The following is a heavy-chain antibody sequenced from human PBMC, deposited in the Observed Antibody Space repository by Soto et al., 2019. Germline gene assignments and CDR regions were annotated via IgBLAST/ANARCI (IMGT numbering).Heavy chain of an antibody. Sequence: ASVKVSCKASGYTFTGYYMHWVRQAPGQGLEWMGWINPNSGGTNYAQKFQGWVTMTRDTSISTAYMELSRLRSDDTAVYYCARGHITIFGVVQADYYYGMDVWGQGTTVTVSS. CDR2: INPNSGGT. D-gene: IGHD3-3*01. V-gene: IGHV1-2*04. J-gene: IGHJ6*02. CDR3: ARGHITIFGVVQADYYYGMDV. CDR1: GYTFTGYY.